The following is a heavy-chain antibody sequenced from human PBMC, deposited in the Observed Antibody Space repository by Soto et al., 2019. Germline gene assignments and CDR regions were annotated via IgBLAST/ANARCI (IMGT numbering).Heavy chain of an antibody. V-gene: IGHV1-8*01. CDR3: AGSSLGITMIVVVITPVSYYYGMDV. Sequence: VKVSCKASGYTFTSYDINWVRQATGQGPEWMGWMNPDSGHTGYARKFRDRISMTRNTSITTAYMELTSLRSDDTAVYYCAGSSLGITMIVVVITPVSYYYGMDVWGQGTTVTVS. CDR1: GYTFTSYD. CDR2: MNPDSGHT. D-gene: IGHD3-22*01. J-gene: IGHJ6*02.